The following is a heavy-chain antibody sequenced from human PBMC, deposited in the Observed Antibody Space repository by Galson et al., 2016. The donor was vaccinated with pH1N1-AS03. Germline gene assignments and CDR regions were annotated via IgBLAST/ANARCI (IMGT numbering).Heavy chain of an antibody. J-gene: IGHJ3*01. V-gene: IGHV3-9*01. Sequence: SLRLSCAASGFNFEKYAMHWVRQAPGKGLEWVSGISGNTLKKTYAASVKGRFTISRDNAKNSLYLQMDSLRPEDTALYYCAKDMEEWGVDAFHVWGQGAMVIVSS. CDR2: ISGNTLKK. CDR3: AKDMEEWGVDAFHV. CDR1: GFNFEKYA. D-gene: IGHD3-10*01.